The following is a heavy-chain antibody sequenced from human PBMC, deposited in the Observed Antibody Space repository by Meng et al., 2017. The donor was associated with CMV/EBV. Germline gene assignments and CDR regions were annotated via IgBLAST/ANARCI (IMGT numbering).Heavy chain of an antibody. J-gene: IGHJ4*02. CDR1: GYTFTSYG. CDR2: ISADNGNT. D-gene: IGHD6-13*01. CDR3: ARDYPPGIAAAGRGSDY. Sequence: ASVKVSCKASGYTFTSYGISWVRQAPGQGLEWMGWISADNGNTNYAQKLQGRVTMTTDTSTSTAYMELRSLRSDDTAVYYCARDYPPGIAAAGRGSDYWGQGTLVTVSS. V-gene: IGHV1-18*01.